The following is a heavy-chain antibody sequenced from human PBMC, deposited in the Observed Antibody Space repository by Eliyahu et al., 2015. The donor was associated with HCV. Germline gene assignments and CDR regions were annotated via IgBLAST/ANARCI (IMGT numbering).Heavy chain of an antibody. V-gene: IGHV4-59*01. CDR2: IYYSGNT. CDR3: ARASRLLVMD. J-gene: IGHJ4*02. CDR1: GDSISSYY. D-gene: IGHD2-15*01. Sequence: QVQLQESGPGLVKPSETLSLTCTVSGDSISSYYWSWIRQPPGKGLEWIGYIYYSGNTNYNPSLKSRVTISVYTSKNQFSLKLSSVTAADTAVYYCARASRLLVMDWGQGTLVTVSS.